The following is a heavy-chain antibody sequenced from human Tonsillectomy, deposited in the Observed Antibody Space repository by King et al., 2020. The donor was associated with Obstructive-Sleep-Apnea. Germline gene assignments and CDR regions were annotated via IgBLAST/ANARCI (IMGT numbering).Heavy chain of an antibody. CDR1: GFTFSNYW. D-gene: IGHD3-10*01. CDR2: IKQDGSEK. J-gene: IGHJ4*02. CDR3: ASGDSFDH. V-gene: IGHV3-7*01. Sequence: VQLVESGGNLVQPGGSLRLSCAASGFTFSNYWMSWVRQAPGKGLEWVANIKQDGSEKYYVDFVRGRFTISRDNAKKSLYLQMNSLRADDTAVYFCASGDSFDHWGQGTLVTVSS.